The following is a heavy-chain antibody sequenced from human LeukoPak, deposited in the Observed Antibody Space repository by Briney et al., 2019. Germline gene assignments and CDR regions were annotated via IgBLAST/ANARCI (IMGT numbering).Heavy chain of an antibody. CDR1: GGSISSYY. V-gene: IGHV4-59*08. J-gene: IGHJ2*01. Sequence: SETLSLTCTVSGGSISSYYWSWIRQPPGKGLEWIGYIYYSGSTNYNPSLKSRVTISVDTSKNQFSLKLSSVTAADTAVYYCARHVGRRPWWYFDLWGRGTLVTVSS. D-gene: IGHD2-15*01. CDR2: IYYSGST. CDR3: ARHVGRRPWWYFDL.